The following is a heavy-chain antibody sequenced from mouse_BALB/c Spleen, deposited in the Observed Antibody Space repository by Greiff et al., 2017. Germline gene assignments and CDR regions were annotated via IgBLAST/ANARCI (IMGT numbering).Heavy chain of an antibody. CDR2: IYPGDGDT. Sequence: VQLQQSGAELVRPGSSVKISCKASGYAFSSYWMNWVKQRPGQGLEWIGQIYPGDGDTNYNGKFKGKATLTADKSSSTAYMQLSSLTSEDSAVYFCARLSGYLFAYWGQGTLVTVSA. CDR3: ARLSGYLFAY. V-gene: IGHV1-80*01. CDR1: GYAFSSYW. J-gene: IGHJ3*01. D-gene: IGHD2-3*01.